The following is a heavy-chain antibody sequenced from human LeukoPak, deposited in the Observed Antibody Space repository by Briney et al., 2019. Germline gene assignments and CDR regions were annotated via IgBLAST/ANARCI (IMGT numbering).Heavy chain of an antibody. D-gene: IGHD3-10*01. CDR1: GFTFSSYA. J-gene: IGHJ4*02. V-gene: IGHV3-23*01. CDR2: ISGSGGST. CDR3: ARGGYYYGSGSYLS. Sequence: GGSLRLSCAASGFTFSSYAMSWVRQAPGKGLEWVSAISGSGGSTYYADSVKGRFTISRDNSKNTLYLQMNSLRAEDTAVYYCARGGYYYGSGSYLSWGQGTLVTVSS.